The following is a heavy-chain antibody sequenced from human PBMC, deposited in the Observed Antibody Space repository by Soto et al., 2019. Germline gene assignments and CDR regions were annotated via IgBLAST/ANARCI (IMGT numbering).Heavy chain of an antibody. CDR3: ARRLYYDSSGFEGGGMDV. V-gene: IGHV4-39*01. D-gene: IGHD3-22*01. CDR1: GGSIRSSSYY. CDR2: IYYSGST. J-gene: IGHJ6*02. Sequence: SDTLSLTCTVSGGSIRSSSYYWGWIRQPPGKGLEWIGSIYYSGSTYYNPSLKSRVTISVDTSKNQFSLKLSSVTAADTAVYYCARRLYYDSSGFEGGGMDVWGQGTTVT.